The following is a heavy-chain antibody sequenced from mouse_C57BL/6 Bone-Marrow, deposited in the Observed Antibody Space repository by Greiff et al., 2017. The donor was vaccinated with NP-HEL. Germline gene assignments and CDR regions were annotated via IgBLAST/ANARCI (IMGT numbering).Heavy chain of an antibody. CDR1: GYTFTSYW. CDR3: ARDSGYAFDY. Sequence: QVQLQQPGTELVKPGASVKLSCKASGYTFTSYWMHWLKQRPGQGLEWIGNINPNNGGTNATEKFKTKATLTVTKSSSNAYMQLSSLTSEDSAVYYGARDSGYAFDYWGQGTTLTVSS. V-gene: IGHV1-53*01. J-gene: IGHJ2*01. CDR2: INPNNGGT. D-gene: IGHD3-2*02.